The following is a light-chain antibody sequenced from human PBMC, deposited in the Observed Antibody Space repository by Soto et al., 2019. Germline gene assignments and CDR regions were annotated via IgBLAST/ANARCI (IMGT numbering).Light chain of an antibody. CDR3: QQCYSDPYT. V-gene: IGKV4-1*01. J-gene: IGKJ2*01. CDR1: QSVLYSSNNKKY. CDR2: WAS. Sequence: DIVMTQSPDSLAVSLGERATINCKSSQSVLYSSNNKKYLAWYQQKPGQPPKLLIYWASTRESGGPDRFSGSGSGTDFTLNTSSLTAEEVAAYYCQQCYSDPYTFGRGTNLEI.